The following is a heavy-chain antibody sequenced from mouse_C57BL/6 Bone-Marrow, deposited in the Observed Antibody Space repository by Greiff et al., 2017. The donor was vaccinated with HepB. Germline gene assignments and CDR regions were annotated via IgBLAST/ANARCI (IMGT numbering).Heavy chain of an antibody. CDR1: GYTFTSYT. J-gene: IGHJ4*01. Sequence: VQLVESGAELARPGASVKMSCKASGYTFTSYTMHWVKQRPGQGLEWIGYINPSSGYTKYNQKFKDKATLTTDKSSSTAYMQLSSLTSEDSAVYYCARSAYYSNWEYYYAMDYWGQGTSVTVSS. D-gene: IGHD2-5*01. CDR2: INPSSGYT. V-gene: IGHV1-4*01. CDR3: ARSAYYSNWEYYYAMDY.